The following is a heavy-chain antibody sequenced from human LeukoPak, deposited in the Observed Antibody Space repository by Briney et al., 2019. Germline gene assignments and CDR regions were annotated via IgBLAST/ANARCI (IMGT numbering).Heavy chain of an antibody. D-gene: IGHD4-17*01. CDR3: ARVRDYGDSIDY. CDR2: IYYSGST. CDR1: GYSISSGYY. V-gene: IGHV4-38-2*02. J-gene: IGHJ4*02. Sequence: SETLSLTCSVSGYSISSGYYWGWIRQPPGKGLEWIGSIYYSGSTYYNPSLKSRVTISVDTSKNQFSLKLSSVTAADTAVYYCARVRDYGDSIDYWGQGTLVTVSS.